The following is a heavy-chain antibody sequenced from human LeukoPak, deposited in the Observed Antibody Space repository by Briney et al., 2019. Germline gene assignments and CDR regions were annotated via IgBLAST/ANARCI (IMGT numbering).Heavy chain of an antibody. J-gene: IGHJ4*02. Sequence: GGSLRLSCAASGFTFSSYWMNWVRQAPGKGLVWVSRIASDGSSTTYADSVKGRFTISRDNSKSTLYLQMNSLRAEDTAVYYCAKDLRGAVTTYWGQGTLVTVSS. CDR1: GFTFSSYW. V-gene: IGHV3-74*01. CDR2: IASDGSST. CDR3: AKDLRGAVTTY. D-gene: IGHD4-11*01.